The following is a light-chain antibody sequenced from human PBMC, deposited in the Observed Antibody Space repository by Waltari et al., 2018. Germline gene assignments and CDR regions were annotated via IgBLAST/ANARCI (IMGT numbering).Light chain of an antibody. CDR1: SSVVAGYTY. Sequence: QSALTQPRSASGSPGQSVTISCTGLSSVVAGYTYVSWYQQHPGKAPKRMIYDVSKRPSGFPDRFSGSKSGNTASLTISGLQAEDETDYYCCSYAGSYTDVVFGGGTKLTVL. CDR3: CSYAGSYTDVV. J-gene: IGLJ2*01. V-gene: IGLV2-11*01. CDR2: DVS.